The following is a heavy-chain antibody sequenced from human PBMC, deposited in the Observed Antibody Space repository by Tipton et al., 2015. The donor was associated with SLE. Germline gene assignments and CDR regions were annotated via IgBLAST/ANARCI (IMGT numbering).Heavy chain of an antibody. CDR3: ARDHGSGWDYHAFDI. Sequence: TLSLTCTVSGGSISSSSYYWGWIRQPPGKGLEWIGSIYYSGSTYYNPSLKSRVTISVDTSKNQFSLKLSSVTPEDTAVYYCARDHGSGWDYHAFDIWGQGTMVTVSS. J-gene: IGHJ3*02. D-gene: IGHD6-19*01. V-gene: IGHV4-39*07. CDR1: GGSISSSSYY. CDR2: IYYSGST.